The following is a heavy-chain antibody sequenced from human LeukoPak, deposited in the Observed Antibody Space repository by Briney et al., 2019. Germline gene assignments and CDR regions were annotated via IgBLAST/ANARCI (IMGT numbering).Heavy chain of an antibody. CDR2: IIPIFGTA. CDR1: GGTFSSYA. D-gene: IGHD5-24*01. Sequence: SVKVSCKASGGTFSSYAISWVRQAPGQGLEWMGGIIPIFGTANYAQKFQGRVTITADESTSTAYMELSGLRSEDTAVYYCARGDGSGYFDYWGQGTLVTVSS. J-gene: IGHJ4*02. V-gene: IGHV1-69*13. CDR3: ARGDGSGYFDY.